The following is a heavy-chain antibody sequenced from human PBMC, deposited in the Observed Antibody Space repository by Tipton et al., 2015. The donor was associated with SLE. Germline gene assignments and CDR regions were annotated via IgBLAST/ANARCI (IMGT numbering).Heavy chain of an antibody. V-gene: IGHV1-18*01. CDR1: GYTFRNYG. J-gene: IGHJ6*03. D-gene: IGHD2-2*01. CDR3: SAASSPRDYYMDV. CDR2: ISPYNGNT. Sequence: QLVQSGGEMKKPGASVKVSCKASGYTFRNYGISWVRQAPGQGVEWMGWISPYNGNTKYGQKFQGRVTMTTDTATNTAYMELRSLTSDDTAIYYCSAASSPRDYYMDVWGKGTAVSVSS.